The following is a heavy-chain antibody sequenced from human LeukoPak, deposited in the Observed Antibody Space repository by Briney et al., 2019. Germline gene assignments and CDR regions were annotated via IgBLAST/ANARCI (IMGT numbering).Heavy chain of an antibody. J-gene: IGHJ5*02. CDR3: ARNYGSGSYLVYWFDP. CDR1: GFTFSSYS. Sequence: PGGSLRLSCAASGFTFSSYSMNRVRQAPGKGLEWVSSISSSSSYIYYADSVKGRFTISRDNAKNSLYLQMNSLRAEDTAVYYCARNYGSGSYLVYWFDPWGQGTLVTVSS. CDR2: ISSSSSYI. D-gene: IGHD3-10*01. V-gene: IGHV3-21*01.